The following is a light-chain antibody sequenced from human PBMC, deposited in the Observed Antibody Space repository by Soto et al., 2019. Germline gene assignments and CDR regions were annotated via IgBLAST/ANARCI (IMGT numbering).Light chain of an antibody. J-gene: IGLJ1*01. CDR2: DVT. V-gene: IGLV2-11*01. CDR3: CSYADNYFYV. Sequence: QSVLTQPRSVSGSPGQSVTISCTGTSSDVGRYNYVSWYQHHPGKAPKLIIFDVTQRPSGIPDRFSGSKSGNTASLTISGLQADDEADYHCCSYADNYFYVFGSGTKLTVL. CDR1: SSDVGRYNY.